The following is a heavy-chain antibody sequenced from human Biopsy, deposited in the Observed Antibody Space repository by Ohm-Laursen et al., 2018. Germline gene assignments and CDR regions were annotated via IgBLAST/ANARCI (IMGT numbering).Heavy chain of an antibody. J-gene: IGHJ4*02. CDR1: GYSFTSYY. Sequence: GASVKVSCKVSGYSFTSYYMHWVRQAPGQGLEWMGMINPSGSTTSYPQIFQCRVTMTRDTSKSTVYMELSSLRSADTAVYFCARNTGWYGDLYYFDYWGQGTLVTVSS. V-gene: IGHV1-46*01. D-gene: IGHD6-19*01. CDR2: INPSGSTT. CDR3: ARNTGWYGDLYYFDY.